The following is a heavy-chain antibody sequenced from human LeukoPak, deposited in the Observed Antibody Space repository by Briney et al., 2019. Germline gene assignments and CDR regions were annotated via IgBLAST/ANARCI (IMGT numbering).Heavy chain of an antibody. CDR3: AKDRGVFGSRHTANWFDP. Sequence: GGSLILSCVVSGFTFNNYGMHWVRQAPGKGLEWLTTISYDGSNKYYADSVKGRFTITRDSSKNTLYLQMNSLRPEDTAVYYCAKDRGVFGSRHTANWFDPWGQGTLVTVSS. V-gene: IGHV3-30*18. J-gene: IGHJ5*02. CDR1: GFTFNNYG. D-gene: IGHD3-10*02. CDR2: ISYDGSNK.